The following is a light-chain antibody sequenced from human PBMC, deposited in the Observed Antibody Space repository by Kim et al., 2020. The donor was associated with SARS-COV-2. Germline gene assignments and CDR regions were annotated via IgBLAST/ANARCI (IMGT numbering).Light chain of an antibody. CDR3: QTWGNGIRV. CDR2: INFDGSH. V-gene: IGLV4-69*01. J-gene: IGLJ2*01. Sequence: QPVLTQSPSASASLGASVNLTCTLSSGHSTYAIAWHQQQSEKGPRYLMKINFDGSHNKGDGIPDRFSGSSSGAERYLTISSLQSEDEADYYCQTWGNGIRVFGGGTQLTVL. CDR1: SGHSTYA.